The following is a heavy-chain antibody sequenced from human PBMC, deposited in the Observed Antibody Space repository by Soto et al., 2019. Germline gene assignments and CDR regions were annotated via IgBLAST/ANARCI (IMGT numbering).Heavy chain of an antibody. Sequence: GGSLRLSYTASALTLGDYAMHSVRQAPGKGLEWVSGISWNSGSIGYADSVKGRFTISRDNAKNSLYLQMNSLRAEDTALYYCAKGISKKPAFDIWGQGTMVTVSS. J-gene: IGHJ3*02. CDR1: ALTLGDYA. V-gene: IGHV3-9*01. CDR2: ISWNSGSI. CDR3: AKGISKKPAFDI. D-gene: IGHD2-15*01.